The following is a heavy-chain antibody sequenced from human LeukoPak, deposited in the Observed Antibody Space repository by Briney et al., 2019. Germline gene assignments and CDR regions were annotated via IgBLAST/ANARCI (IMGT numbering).Heavy chain of an antibody. CDR3: ARGGGDYDFWSGYYYFDY. J-gene: IGHJ4*02. V-gene: IGHV1-8*01. Sequence: EASVKVSCKASGYTFTSYDINWVRQATGQGLEWMGWMNPNSGNTGYAQKFQGRVTMTRNTSISTAYMELSSLRSEDTAVYYCARGGGDYDFWSGYYYFDYWGQGTLVPVSS. D-gene: IGHD3-3*01. CDR1: GYTFTSYD. CDR2: MNPNSGNT.